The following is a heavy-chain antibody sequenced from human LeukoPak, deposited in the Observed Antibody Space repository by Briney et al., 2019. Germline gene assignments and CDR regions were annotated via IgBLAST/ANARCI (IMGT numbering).Heavy chain of an antibody. CDR2: IYSGGST. Sequence: GGSLRLSCAASGFTVSSNYMSWVRQAPGKGLEWVSVIYSGGSTYYADSVKGRFTISRDNSKNTLYLQMNSLKTEDKAVYFCTRLTMLRGLILYFDYWGQGTLVTVSS. J-gene: IGHJ4*02. CDR3: TRLTMLRGLILYFDY. D-gene: IGHD3-10*01. V-gene: IGHV3-53*01. CDR1: GFTVSSNY.